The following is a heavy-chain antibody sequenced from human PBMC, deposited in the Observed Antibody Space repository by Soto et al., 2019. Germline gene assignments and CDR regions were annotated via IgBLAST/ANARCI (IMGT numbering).Heavy chain of an antibody. J-gene: IGHJ4*02. Sequence: ALVKVSFKASGYTFTSYGISWLRQAPGQGLEWMGWISAYNGNTNYAQKLQGRVTMTTDTSTSTAYMELRSLRSDDTAMYYCARFIAVAGTDYWGQGTLVTVSS. CDR2: ISAYNGNT. CDR1: GYTFTSYG. CDR3: ARFIAVAGTDY. D-gene: IGHD6-19*01. V-gene: IGHV1-18*01.